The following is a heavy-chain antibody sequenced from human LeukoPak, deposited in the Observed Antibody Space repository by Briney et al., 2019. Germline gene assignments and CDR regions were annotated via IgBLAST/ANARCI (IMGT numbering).Heavy chain of an antibody. Sequence: GGSLRLSCAASGFTFSSYSMNWVRQAPGKGLEWVSYISHSSSTIYYADSVKGRFTISRDNGKNSLYLQMNSLRAEDTAVYYCVRNIIGSGSLWGQGTLVTVSS. CDR1: GFTFSSYS. CDR2: ISHSSSTI. J-gene: IGHJ4*02. V-gene: IGHV3-48*04. CDR3: VRNIIGSGSL. D-gene: IGHD3-10*01.